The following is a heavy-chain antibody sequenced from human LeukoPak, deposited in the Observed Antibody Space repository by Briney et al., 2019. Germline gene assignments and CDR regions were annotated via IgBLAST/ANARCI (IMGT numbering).Heavy chain of an antibody. Sequence: ASVKVSCKVSGYTLTELSMHWVRPAPGKGLEWMGGFDPEDGESIYAQKFQGRVTMTEDTSTYTAYMELSSLRSEDTAVYYCATVDSSSQLYGMDVWGQGTTVTVSS. D-gene: IGHD6-6*01. V-gene: IGHV1-24*01. J-gene: IGHJ6*02. CDR2: FDPEDGES. CDR1: GYTLTELS. CDR3: ATVDSSSQLYGMDV.